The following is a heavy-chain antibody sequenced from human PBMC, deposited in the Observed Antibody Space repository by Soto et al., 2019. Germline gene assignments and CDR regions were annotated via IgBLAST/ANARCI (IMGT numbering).Heavy chain of an antibody. CDR2: ISAYNGDT. J-gene: IGHJ5*02. CDR3: ARDPQIFDP. CDR1: GYTFTGYY. V-gene: IGHV1-18*04. D-gene: IGHD3-3*01. Sequence: ASVKVSCKASGYTFTGYYMHWVRQAPGQGLEWMGWISAYNGDTKNAQKFQGRVTMTTDTSTSTAYMELRSLRSDDTAVYYCARDPQIFDPWGQGTLVTVSS.